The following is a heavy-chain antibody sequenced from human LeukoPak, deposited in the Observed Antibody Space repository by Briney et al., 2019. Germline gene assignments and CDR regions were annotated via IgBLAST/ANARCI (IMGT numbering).Heavy chain of an antibody. Sequence: ASVKVSCKTSGYTFTSYFIHRVRQAPGQGLEWMGMINPSGGSTSYAQKFQGRVTMTRDTSTSTVYMELSSLRSEDTAVYYCARDSGSYADYWGQGTLVTVSS. CDR1: GYTFTSYF. J-gene: IGHJ4*02. CDR2: INPSGGST. D-gene: IGHD1-26*01. CDR3: ARDSGSYADY. V-gene: IGHV1-46*01.